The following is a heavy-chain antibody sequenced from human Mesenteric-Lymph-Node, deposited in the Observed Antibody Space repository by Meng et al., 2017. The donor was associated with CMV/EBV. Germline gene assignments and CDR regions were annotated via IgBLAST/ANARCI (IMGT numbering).Heavy chain of an antibody. CDR3: ATFCSTTYCSTYFDY. D-gene: IGHD2-2*01. Sequence: SETLSLTCTVSGGSTSSYYWSWIRQPPGKGLEWIGYIYYSWSTNYNPSLKSRVTISVDTSKNQFSLKLSSVTAADTAVYFCATFCSTTYCSTYFDYWGEGTLVTVSS. V-gene: IGHV4-59*01. CDR2: IYYSWST. CDR1: GGSTSSYY. J-gene: IGHJ4*02.